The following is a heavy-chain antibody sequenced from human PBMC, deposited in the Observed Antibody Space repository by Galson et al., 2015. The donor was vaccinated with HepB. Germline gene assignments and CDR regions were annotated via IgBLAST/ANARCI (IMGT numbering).Heavy chain of an antibody. CDR1: GGTFSSYA. J-gene: IGHJ3*02. CDR2: IIPIFGTA. D-gene: IGHD4-23*01. Sequence: SVKVSCKAPGGTFSSYAISWVRQAPGQGLEWMGGIIPIFGTANYAQKFQGRVTITADESTSTAYMELSSLRSEDTAVYYCASRGGMTTVVTPMDIWGQGTMVTVSS. V-gene: IGHV1-69*13. CDR3: ASRGGMTTVVTPMDI.